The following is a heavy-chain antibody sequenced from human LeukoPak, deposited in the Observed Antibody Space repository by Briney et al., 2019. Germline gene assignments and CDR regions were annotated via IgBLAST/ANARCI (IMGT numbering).Heavy chain of an antibody. D-gene: IGHD3-3*01. J-gene: IGHJ6*03. Sequence: GASVKVSCKASGYTFTSYYMHWVRQAPGQGLEWMGIINPSGGSTSYAQKFQGRVTITADESTSTAYMEVSSLRSEDTAVYYCATSIRFLEWLPPSGYMDVWGKGTTVTVSS. V-gene: IGHV1-46*01. CDR2: INPSGGST. CDR1: GYTFTSYY. CDR3: ATSIRFLEWLPPSGYMDV.